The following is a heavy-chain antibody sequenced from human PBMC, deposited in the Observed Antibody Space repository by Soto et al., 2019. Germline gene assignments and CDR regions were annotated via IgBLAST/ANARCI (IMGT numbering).Heavy chain of an antibody. CDR2: ISAYNGNT. Sequence: QVQLVQSGAEVKKPGASVKVSCKASGYTFTSYGISWVRQAPGQGLEGMGWISAYNGNTNYAQQLQGRVTMTTDTSTSTAYMELRSLRSDDTAVYYCARAPDFWSGYYYGMDVWGQGTTVTVSS. CDR1: GYTFTSYG. CDR3: ARAPDFWSGYYYGMDV. V-gene: IGHV1-18*04. J-gene: IGHJ6*02. D-gene: IGHD3-3*01.